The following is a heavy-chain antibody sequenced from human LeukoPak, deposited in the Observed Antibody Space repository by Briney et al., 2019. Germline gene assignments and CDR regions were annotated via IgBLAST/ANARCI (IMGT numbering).Heavy chain of an antibody. CDR1: GGSISSSSYY. D-gene: IGHD3/OR15-3a*01. V-gene: IGHV4-39*01. Sequence: SETLSLTCTVSGGSISSSSYYWGWIRQPPGEGLEWIGSIYYSGNTYYNASLKSQVSISIDTSKNQFSLKLTSVTAADTAVYYCARQTGSGLFILPGGQGTLVTVSS. J-gene: IGHJ4*02. CDR2: IYYSGNT. CDR3: ARQTGSGLFILP.